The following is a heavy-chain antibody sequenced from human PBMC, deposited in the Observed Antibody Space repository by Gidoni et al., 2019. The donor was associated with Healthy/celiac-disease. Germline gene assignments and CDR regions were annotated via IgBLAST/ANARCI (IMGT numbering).Heavy chain of an antibody. CDR2: IGTAGDT. CDR3: ARALGEWMPDY. CDR1: GFTFSSYD. V-gene: IGHV3-13*01. J-gene: IGHJ4*02. D-gene: IGHD3-3*01. Sequence: EVQLVESVGGLVQPGGSLRLSCAASGFTFSSYDMHWVRQATGKGLEWVSAIGTAGDTYYPGSVKGRFTISRENAKNSLYLQMNSLRAEDTAVYYCARALGEWMPDYWGQGTLVTVSS.